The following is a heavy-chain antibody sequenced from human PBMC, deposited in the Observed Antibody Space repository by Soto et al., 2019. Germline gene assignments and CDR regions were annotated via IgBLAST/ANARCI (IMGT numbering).Heavy chain of an antibody. CDR3: ARGSGYYYWDDY. CDR2: IGGYKGNT. Sequence: ASVKVSCKASGYTFTNYGVSWVRQAPGQGLEWMGWIGGYKGNTNYAQKLQGRVTLTTDTSTSTAYMELSSLRSDDTAVYYCARGSGYYYWDDYWGQGTLVTVSS. CDR1: GYTFTNYG. D-gene: IGHD3-22*01. V-gene: IGHV1-18*01. J-gene: IGHJ4*02.